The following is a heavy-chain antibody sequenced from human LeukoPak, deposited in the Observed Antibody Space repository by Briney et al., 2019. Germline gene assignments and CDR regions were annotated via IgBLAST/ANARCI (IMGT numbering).Heavy chain of an antibody. V-gene: IGHV4-30-2*01. Sequence: PSETLSLTCTVSGGSISSGGYYWSWIRQPPGKGLEWIGYIYHSGSTYYNPSLKSRVTMSVDRSKNQFSLKLSSVTAADTAVYYCARGSRRYDSSGYYYAPGAFDIWGQGTMVTVSS. CDR2: IYHSGST. J-gene: IGHJ3*02. CDR1: GGSISSGGYY. CDR3: ARGSRRYDSSGYYYAPGAFDI. D-gene: IGHD3-22*01.